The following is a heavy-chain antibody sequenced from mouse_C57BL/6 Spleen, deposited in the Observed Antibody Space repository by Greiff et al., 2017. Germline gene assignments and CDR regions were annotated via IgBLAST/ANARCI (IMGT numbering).Heavy chain of an antibody. J-gene: IGHJ4*01. D-gene: IGHD2-3*01. CDR2: ISSGGSYT. Sequence: DVHLVESGGDLVKPGASLKLSCAASGFTFSSYGMSWVRQTPDKRLEWVATISSGGSYTYYPDSVKGRSTFSGDNAKNTPYLQMSSLKSEDTAMYYCARHYEPEGAMDYWGQGTTVTVSS. CDR1: GFTFSSYG. CDR3: ARHYEPEGAMDY. V-gene: IGHV5-6*01.